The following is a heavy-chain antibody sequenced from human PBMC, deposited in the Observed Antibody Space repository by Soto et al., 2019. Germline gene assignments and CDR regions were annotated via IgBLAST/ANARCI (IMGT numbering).Heavy chain of an antibody. J-gene: IGHJ6*02. CDR2: ISGSGGST. V-gene: IGHV3-23*01. CDR1: GFTFSSYA. CDR3: AKDMTVTRFFYYYYGMDV. Sequence: GGSLRLSCAASGFTFSSYAMSWVRQAPGKGLEWVSAISGSGGSTYYADSVKGRFTISRDNSKNTLYLQMNSLRAEDTAVYYCAKDMTVTRFFYYYYGMDVWGQGTTVTVSS. D-gene: IGHD4-4*01.